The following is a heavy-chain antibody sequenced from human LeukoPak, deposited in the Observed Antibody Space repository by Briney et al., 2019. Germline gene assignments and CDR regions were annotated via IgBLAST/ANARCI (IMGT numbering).Heavy chain of an antibody. V-gene: IGHV3-66*02. CDR2: IYSGGST. J-gene: IGHJ1*01. D-gene: IGHD3-9*01. CDR1: GFTFSDYY. Sequence: PGGSLRLSCAASGFTFSDYYMSWIRQAPGKGLEWVSVIYSGGSTYYADSVEGRFTISRDNSKNTVSLQMNSLRAEDTAVYYCAKGRYFDWLPEGENEEYFQHWGQGTLVTVSS. CDR3: AKGRYFDWLPEGENEEYFQH.